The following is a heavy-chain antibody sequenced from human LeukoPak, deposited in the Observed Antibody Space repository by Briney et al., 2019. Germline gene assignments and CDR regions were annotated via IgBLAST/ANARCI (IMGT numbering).Heavy chain of an antibody. Sequence: GASVKVSCKASGGTFSSYAISWVRQAPGQGLEWIGGIIPIFGTANYAQKFQGRVTITTDESTSTAYMELSSLRSEDTAVYYCARSPHSYCSSTSCYTDYYYYYMDVWGKGTTVTVSS. J-gene: IGHJ6*03. V-gene: IGHV1-69*05. D-gene: IGHD2-2*02. CDR2: IIPIFGTA. CDR3: ARSPHSYCSSTSCYTDYYYYYMDV. CDR1: GGTFSSYA.